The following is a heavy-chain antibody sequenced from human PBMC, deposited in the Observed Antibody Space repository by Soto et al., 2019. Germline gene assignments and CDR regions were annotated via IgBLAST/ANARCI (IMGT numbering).Heavy chain of an antibody. J-gene: IGHJ6*02. Sequence: AASVKVSCKASGYTFTSYGISWVRQAPGQGLEWMGWISAYNGNTNYAQKLQGRVTMTTDTSTSTAYMELRSLRSDDTAVYYCAREGIFGVVIYYYYGMDVWGQGTTVTVSS. CDR1: GYTFTSYG. D-gene: IGHD3-3*01. V-gene: IGHV1-18*01. CDR3: AREGIFGVVIYYYYGMDV. CDR2: ISAYNGNT.